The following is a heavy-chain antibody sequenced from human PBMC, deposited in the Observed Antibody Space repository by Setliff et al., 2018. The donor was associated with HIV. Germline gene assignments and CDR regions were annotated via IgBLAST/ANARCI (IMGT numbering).Heavy chain of an antibody. CDR2: IYPSGGST. CDR3: ARVKGLRVRNLNDRPNASDL. J-gene: IGHJ3*01. V-gene: IGHV1-46*01. D-gene: IGHD1-1*01. CDR1: GYTFTSYF. Sequence: ASVKVSCKASGYTFTSYFIQWVRQAPGQGLEWMGIIYPSGGSTTYAPKFQGRVTMTRDTSTSTVYMDLSGLRSDDTAVYYCARVKGLRVRNLNDRPNASDLWGQGTMVTVSS.